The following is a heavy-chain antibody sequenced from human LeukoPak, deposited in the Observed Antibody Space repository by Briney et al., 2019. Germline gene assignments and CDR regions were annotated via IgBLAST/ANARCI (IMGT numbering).Heavy chain of an antibody. J-gene: IGHJ5*02. CDR3: ARIEQQLVAFDP. D-gene: IGHD6-13*01. Sequence: PSQTLSLTCTVSGGSISSGGYYWSWIRQHPGKGLEWIGYIYYSGSTYYNPSLKSRVTISVDTSKNQFSLKLSSVTAADMAVYYCARIEQQLVAFDPWGQGTLVTVSS. V-gene: IGHV4-31*03. CDR1: GGSISSGGYY. CDR2: IYYSGST.